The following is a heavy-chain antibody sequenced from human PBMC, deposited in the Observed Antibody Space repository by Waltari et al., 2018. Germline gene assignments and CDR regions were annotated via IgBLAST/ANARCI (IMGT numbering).Heavy chain of an antibody. CDR1: GGTFSSYA. D-gene: IGHD3-10*01. CDR3: ARGLHGSGSYRDFDY. V-gene: IGHV1-69*06. J-gene: IGHJ4*02. Sequence: QVQMVQSGAEVKKPGSSVKVSCKASGGTFSSYAISWVRQAPGQGLAWMGGIIPSCGTANYAEKVQGRVTITADKSTSTAYMELSSLRSEDTAVYYCARGLHGSGSYRDFDYWRQGTLVTVSS. CDR2: IIPSCGTA.